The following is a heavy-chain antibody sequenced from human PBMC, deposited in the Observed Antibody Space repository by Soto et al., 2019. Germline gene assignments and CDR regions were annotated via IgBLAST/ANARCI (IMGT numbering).Heavy chain of an antibody. CDR1: GFTFSPYS. D-gene: IGHD3-3*01. J-gene: IGHJ4*02. Sequence: GGSLRLSCAVSGFTFSPYSMNWVRQAPGKGLEWISYISSGGDTIYYADSVRGRFTVSRDNTKNSLYLQMDSLRDEDTAVYYCARDRSTIYGVVTTIDYWGQGTLVTVAS. V-gene: IGHV3-48*02. CDR3: ARDRSTIYGVVTTIDY. CDR2: ISSGGDTI.